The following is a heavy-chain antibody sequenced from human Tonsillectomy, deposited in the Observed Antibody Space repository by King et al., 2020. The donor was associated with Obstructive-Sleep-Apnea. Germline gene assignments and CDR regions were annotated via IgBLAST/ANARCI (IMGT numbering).Heavy chain of an antibody. V-gene: IGHV3-30-3*01. D-gene: IGHD3-22*01. J-gene: IGHJ6*02. CDR1: GFTFSDYP. Sequence: VQLVESGGGVVQPGRSLRLSCAASGFTFSDYPMHWVRQAPGKGLEWVAVISYDGSNKYYADSVKGRFTISRDNSENTLYLQMNSLRPEDTAVYYCARSPAPIVVGYYYYGMDVWGQGTTVTVSS. CDR3: ARSPAPIVVGYYYYGMDV. CDR2: ISYDGSNK.